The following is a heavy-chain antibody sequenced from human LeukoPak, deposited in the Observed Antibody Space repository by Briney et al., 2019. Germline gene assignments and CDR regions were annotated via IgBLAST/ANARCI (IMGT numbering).Heavy chain of an antibody. V-gene: IGHV1-2*02. CDR1: GYTFTGYH. D-gene: IGHD2-2*01. J-gene: IGHJ5*02. CDR2: INPNSGGT. Sequence: ASVKVSCKASGYTFTGYHMHWVRQAPGQGLEWMGWINPNSGGTNYAQKFQGRVTMTRDTSISTAYMELSRLRSDDTAVYYCATCSSTSCYFRANWFDPWGQGTLVTVSS. CDR3: ATCSSTSCYFRANWFDP.